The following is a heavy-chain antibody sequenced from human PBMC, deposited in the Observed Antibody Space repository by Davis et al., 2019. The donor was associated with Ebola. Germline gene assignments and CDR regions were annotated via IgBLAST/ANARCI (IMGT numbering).Heavy chain of an antibody. V-gene: IGHV4-4*02. D-gene: IGHD6-13*01. CDR3: ARRGTSSWYAGWFDP. CDR1: GGSISSSNW. CDR2: IYPSGST. J-gene: IGHJ5*02. Sequence: SETLSLTCAVSGGSISSSNWWSWVRQPPGMGLEWIGEIYPSGSTNYNPSLKSRVTISVDKSKNQFSLKLNSVTAADTAVYYCARRGTSSWYAGWFDPWGQGTLVTVSS.